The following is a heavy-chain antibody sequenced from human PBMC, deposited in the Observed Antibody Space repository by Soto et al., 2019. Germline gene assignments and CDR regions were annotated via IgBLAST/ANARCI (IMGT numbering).Heavy chain of an antibody. J-gene: IGHJ4*02. CDR1: GYTFTSYG. CDR2: ISAYNGNT. D-gene: IGHD3-10*01. V-gene: IGHV1-18*01. Sequence: QVQLVQSGAEVKKPGASVKVSCKASGYTFTSYGISWVRQAPGQGLEWMGWISAYNGNTNYAQKLQGRVTMTTGTSTSTAYMELRSLRSDDTAVYYCARDRYGLRFGESPSDYWGQGTLVTVSS. CDR3: ARDRYGLRFGESPSDY.